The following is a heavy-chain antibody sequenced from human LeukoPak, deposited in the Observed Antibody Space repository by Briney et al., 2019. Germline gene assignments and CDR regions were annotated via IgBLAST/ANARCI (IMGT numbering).Heavy chain of an antibody. Sequence: ASVKVSCKASGGTFSSYAISWVRQAPGQGLEWMGWMNPNSGNTGYAQKFQGRVTMTRNTSISTAYMELSSLRSEDTAVYYCARNLLDSSGWYFIYYFDYWGQGTLVTVSS. CDR3: ARNLLDSSGWYFIYYFDY. CDR1: GGTFSSYA. J-gene: IGHJ4*02. D-gene: IGHD6-19*01. V-gene: IGHV1-8*02. CDR2: MNPNSGNT.